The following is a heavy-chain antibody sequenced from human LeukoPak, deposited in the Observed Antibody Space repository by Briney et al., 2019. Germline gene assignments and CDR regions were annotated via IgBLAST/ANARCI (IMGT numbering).Heavy chain of an antibody. Sequence: GGSLRLSCATSGFTFNNYNMNWVRQAPGRALEWVSSITSSGTYIFYADSVKGRFTISRDNAKNSLYLQMNSLRAEDTALYYCARDGDTVLTRGYYYYMDVWGKGTTVTVSS. V-gene: IGHV3-21*01. CDR3: ARDGDTVLTRGYYYYMDV. CDR1: GFTFNNYN. CDR2: ITSSGTYI. D-gene: IGHD4-23*01. J-gene: IGHJ6*03.